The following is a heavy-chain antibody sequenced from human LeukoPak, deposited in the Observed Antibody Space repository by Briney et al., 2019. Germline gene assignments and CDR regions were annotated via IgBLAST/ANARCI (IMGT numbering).Heavy chain of an antibody. J-gene: IGHJ3*02. CDR1: GYSFTSYW. CDR3: ARPHILSSGTSCYGGGCASDI. Sequence: GESLRISCKGSGYSFTSYWISWVRQMPGKGLEWMGRIDPSDSYTNYSPSFQGHVTISADKSISTAYLQWSSLKASDTAMYYCARPHILSSGTSCYGGGCASDIWGQGTMVTVSS. CDR2: IDPSDSYT. V-gene: IGHV5-10-1*01. D-gene: IGHD2-2*01.